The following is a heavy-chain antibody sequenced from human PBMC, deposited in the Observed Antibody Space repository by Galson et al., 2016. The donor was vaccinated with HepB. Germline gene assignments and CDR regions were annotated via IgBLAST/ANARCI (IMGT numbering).Heavy chain of an antibody. J-gene: IGHJ4*02. CDR3: ARDRGFYSSTWD. CDR2: ISGDGAP. Sequence: SLRLSCAASGFTFSSYAMSWVRQAPGKGQEWVSRISGDGAPYYVDSMKGRFTITRDHSKDTLYLQMISLSAEDTAVYYCARDRGFYSSTWDWGQGTLGTVSS. V-gene: IGHV3-23*01. CDR1: GFTFSSYA. D-gene: IGHD2-2*01.